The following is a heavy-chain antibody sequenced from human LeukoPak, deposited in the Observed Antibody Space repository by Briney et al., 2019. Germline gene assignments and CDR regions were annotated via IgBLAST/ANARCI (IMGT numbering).Heavy chain of an antibody. CDR2: IYYSGSS. Sequence: SETLSLTCTVSGGSISSDYYWRWLRQHPGKGLEWIGYIYYSGSSYYNPSLKSRVTMSVDTSENQFSLRLSSVTAADTAVYYCARGDYYDTSGYYDYWGQGTLVTVSS. D-gene: IGHD3-22*01. CDR1: GGSISSDYY. V-gene: IGHV4-31*03. CDR3: ARGDYYDTSGYYDY. J-gene: IGHJ4*02.